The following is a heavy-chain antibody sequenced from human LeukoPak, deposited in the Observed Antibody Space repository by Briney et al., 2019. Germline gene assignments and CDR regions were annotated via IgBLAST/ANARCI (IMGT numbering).Heavy chain of an antibody. V-gene: IGHV3-30*18. D-gene: IGHD5-24*01. CDR1: GFSFSDHG. CDR2: ISSDGSNK. Sequence: PGTSLRLSCAASGFSFSDHGMHWVRQAPGKGLEWVAVISSDGSNKYYADSVKGRFTISRDNSKNTLYLQMNSLRAEDTAVYYCAKEGEMATSYDYWGQGTLVTVSS. CDR3: AKEGEMATSYDY. J-gene: IGHJ4*02.